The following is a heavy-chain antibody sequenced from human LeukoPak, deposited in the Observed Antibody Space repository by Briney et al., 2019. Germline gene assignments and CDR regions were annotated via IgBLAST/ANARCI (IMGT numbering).Heavy chain of an antibody. CDR1: GYTFTSYG. D-gene: IGHD3-16*01. Sequence: ASVKVSCKASGYTFTSYGISWVRQAPGEGLEWMGWISAYNGNTDYAQSLQGRVTMTIDTSTSTVYMELRSLRSDDTAVYYCARDVGRSYDLDYWGQGTLVTVSS. CDR3: ARDVGRSYDLDY. J-gene: IGHJ4*02. V-gene: IGHV1-18*01. CDR2: ISAYNGNT.